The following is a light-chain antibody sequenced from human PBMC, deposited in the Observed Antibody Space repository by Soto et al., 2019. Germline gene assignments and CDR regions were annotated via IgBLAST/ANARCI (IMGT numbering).Light chain of an antibody. CDR3: QQYNNWPLT. Sequence: EIVVTQSPATLSVSPGERATLSCRASQSVSSNLAWYMQKPGQAPRLLIYGASTRAPGIPARFSGSGSGTEFTLTIRSLQSEDFAVYYCQQYNNWPLTFGGGTKVEIK. J-gene: IGKJ4*01. V-gene: IGKV3-15*01. CDR1: QSVSSN. CDR2: GAS.